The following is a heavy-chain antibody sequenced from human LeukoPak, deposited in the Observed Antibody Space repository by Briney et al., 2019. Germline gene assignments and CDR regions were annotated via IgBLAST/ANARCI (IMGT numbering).Heavy chain of an antibody. CDR3: AKDPTPYYYDSSGYSPPRLPNWYFDL. D-gene: IGHD3-22*01. V-gene: IGHV3-23*01. CDR1: GFTFSSYA. CDR2: ISGSGGST. J-gene: IGHJ2*01. Sequence: GGSLRLSCAASGFTFSSYAMSWVRQAPGKGLEWVSAISGSGGSTYYADSVKGRFTISRDNSKNTLYLQMNSLRAEDTAVYYCAKDPTPYYYDSSGYSPPRLPNWYFDLWGRGTLVTVSS.